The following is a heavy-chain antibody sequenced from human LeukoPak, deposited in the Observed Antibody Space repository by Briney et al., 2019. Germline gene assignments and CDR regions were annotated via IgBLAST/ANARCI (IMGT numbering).Heavy chain of an antibody. CDR2: IYYSGST. Sequence: SETLSLTCTVSDGSISSNSYYWGWIRQPPGKGLEWIGSIYYSGSTYYNPSLKSRVTISVDTSKNQFSLKLSSVTAADTAVYYCATLRYYYGSGSSYYYYYMDVWGKGTTVTVSS. D-gene: IGHD3-10*01. CDR1: DGSISSNSYY. CDR3: ATLRYYYGSGSSYYYYYMDV. V-gene: IGHV4-39*07. J-gene: IGHJ6*03.